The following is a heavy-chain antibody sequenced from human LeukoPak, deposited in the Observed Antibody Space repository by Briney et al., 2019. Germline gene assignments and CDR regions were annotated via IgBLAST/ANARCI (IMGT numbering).Heavy chain of an antibody. CDR3: ARELNVVGHDY. J-gene: IGHJ4*02. CDR2: IRVYNGNT. CDR1: GYTFTSYG. D-gene: IGHD2-21*01. V-gene: IGHV1-18*01. Sequence: ASVKVSCKASGYTFTSYGINWVRQAPGQGLEWMGWIRVYNGNTNYAQKLQGRFTMTTDTSTSTAYMELRSLRSDDTAVYYCARELNVVGHDYWGQGTLVTVSS.